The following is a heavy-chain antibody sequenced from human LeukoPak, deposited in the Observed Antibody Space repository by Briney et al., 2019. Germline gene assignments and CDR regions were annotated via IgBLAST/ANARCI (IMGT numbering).Heavy chain of an antibody. D-gene: IGHD6-19*01. J-gene: IGHJ3*02. CDR3: ARDGAVAADAYDAFDI. CDR1: GGSISSYY. V-gene: IGHV4-59*01. Sequence: PSGTLSLTCTVSGGSISSYYWSWVRQPPGKGLEWVGDIYYSGSTNYNPSLKSRVTISVDTSKNQFSLKLSSVTAADTAVYYCARDGAVAADAYDAFDIWGQGTMVTVSS. CDR2: IYYSGST.